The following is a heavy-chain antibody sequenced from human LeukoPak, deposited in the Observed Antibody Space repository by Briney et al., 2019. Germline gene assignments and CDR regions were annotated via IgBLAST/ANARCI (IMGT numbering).Heavy chain of an antibody. Sequence: GGSLRLSCAASGFTFSSYSMNWVRRAPGKGLEWVSHISTGSSTIYYADSVKGRFTISRDNAKNSLYLQMNSLRAEDTAVYYCAKDWSRRWLVQIVDYWGQGTLVTVSS. CDR1: GFTFSSYS. J-gene: IGHJ4*02. CDR3: AKDWSRRWLVQIVDY. D-gene: IGHD6-19*01. V-gene: IGHV3-48*01. CDR2: ISTGSSTI.